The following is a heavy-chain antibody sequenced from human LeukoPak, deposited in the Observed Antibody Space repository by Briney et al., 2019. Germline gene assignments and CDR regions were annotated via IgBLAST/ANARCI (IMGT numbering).Heavy chain of an antibody. CDR1: GGSISSYY. V-gene: IGHV4-59*01. CDR3: AGYAPDSIAAAE. J-gene: IGHJ4*02. D-gene: IGHD6-13*01. Sequence: SETLSLTCTVSGGSISSYYWSWIRQPPGKGLEWIGYIYYSGSTNYNPSLKSRVTISVDTSKNQLSLKLSSVTAADPAVYSCAGYAPDSIAAAEWGQGTLVTVSS. CDR2: IYYSGST.